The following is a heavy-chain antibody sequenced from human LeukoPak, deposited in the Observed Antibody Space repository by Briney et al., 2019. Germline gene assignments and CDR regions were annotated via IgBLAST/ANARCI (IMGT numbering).Heavy chain of an antibody. D-gene: IGHD3-3*01. CDR2: IRQDGGEK. CDR1: GIRFTTHW. CDR3: ASAYASYDFWSGYENFDF. Sequence: PGGSLRLSCAAYGIRFTTHWMNWVRQAPGKGLEWVASIRQDGGEKKYVDSVKGRFTISRDLAQNSLFLQMNSLRAEDTAVYYCASAYASYDFWSGYENFDFWGQGTLVTVSS. V-gene: IGHV3-7*01. J-gene: IGHJ4*02.